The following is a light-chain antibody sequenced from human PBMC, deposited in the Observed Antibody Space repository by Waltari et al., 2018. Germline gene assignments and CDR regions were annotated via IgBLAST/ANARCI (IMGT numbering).Light chain of an antibody. CDR3: SSYAGSNKVV. Sequence: QSALTQPPSASGSPGQSVPLSCTGTSSDVGGYNYVSWYQQHPGKAPKLMIYEVSKRPSGVPDRFSGSKSGNTASLTVSGLQAEDEADYYCSSYAGSNKVVFGGGTKLTVL. CDR1: SSDVGGYNY. J-gene: IGLJ2*01. CDR2: EVS. V-gene: IGLV2-8*01.